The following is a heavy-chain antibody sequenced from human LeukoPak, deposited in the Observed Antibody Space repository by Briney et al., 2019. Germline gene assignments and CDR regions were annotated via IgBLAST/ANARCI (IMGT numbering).Heavy chain of an antibody. CDR3: AGTYYYDSSGTYYI. CDR1: GGSISRYY. V-gene: IGHV4-4*07. J-gene: IGHJ3*02. D-gene: IGHD3-22*01. CDR2: IYTSGST. Sequence: SETLSLTCTVSGGSISRYYWSWIRHPAGKGLEWIGRIYTSGSTNYNPSLKSRVTISVDTSKNQFSLKLSSVTAADTAVYYCAGTYYYDSSGTYYIWGQGTMVTVSS.